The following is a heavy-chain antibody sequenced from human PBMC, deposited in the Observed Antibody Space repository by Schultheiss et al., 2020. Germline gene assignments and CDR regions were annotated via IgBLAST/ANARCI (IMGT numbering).Heavy chain of an antibody. J-gene: IGHJ2*01. Sequence: VESLKISCQGSGYSFSNYWIGWVRQMPGKGLEWMGIIYPGDSDTRYSPSFQGQVTISADKSISTAYLQWSSLKASDTAMYYCARHFPDWYFDLWGRGTLVTVSS. V-gene: IGHV5-51*01. CDR1: GYSFSNYW. CDR3: ARHFPDWYFDL. CDR2: IYPGDSDT.